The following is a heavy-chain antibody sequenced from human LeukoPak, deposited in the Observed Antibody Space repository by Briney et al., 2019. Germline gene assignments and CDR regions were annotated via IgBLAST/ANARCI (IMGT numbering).Heavy chain of an antibody. J-gene: IGHJ3*01. D-gene: IGHD6-19*01. CDR2: ISDGGTHL. CDR3: AKEGTRSHSQWAFDF. Sequence: GGSLRLSCAGSGFIFRNYSMHWVRQAAGQGREWVAVISDGGTHLYYADSVKGRFTISRDNSESTMYLQMNSLRVEDTAVYYCAKEGTRSHSQWAFDFWGQGTMVTVSS. CDR1: GFIFRNYS. V-gene: IGHV3-30*18.